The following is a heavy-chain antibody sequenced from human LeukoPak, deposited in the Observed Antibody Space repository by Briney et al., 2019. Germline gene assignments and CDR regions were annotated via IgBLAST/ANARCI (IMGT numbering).Heavy chain of an antibody. CDR2: IYYSGST. CDR3: ARERGYSSSWYEDY. D-gene: IGHD6-13*01. V-gene: IGHV4-30-4*01. J-gene: IGHJ4*02. Sequence: PSETLSLTCAVYGGSFSDYYWSWIRQPPGKGLEWIGYIYYSGSTYYNPSLKSRVTISVDTSKNQFSLKLSSVTAADTAVYYCARERGYSSSWYEDYWGQGTLVTVSS. CDR1: GGSFSDYY.